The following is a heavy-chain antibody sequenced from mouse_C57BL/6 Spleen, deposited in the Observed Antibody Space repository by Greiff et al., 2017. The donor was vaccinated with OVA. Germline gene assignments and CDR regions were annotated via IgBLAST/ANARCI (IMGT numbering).Heavy chain of an antibody. J-gene: IGHJ1*03. CDR1: GYSITSGYD. CDR3: ARGRDGYYDWYFDV. D-gene: IGHD2-3*01. CDR2: ISYSGST. Sequence: EVKLVESGPGMVKPSQSLSLTCTVTGYSITSGYDWHWIRHFPGNKLEWMGYISYSGSTNYNPSLKSRISITHDTSKNHFFLKLNSVTTEDTATYYCARGRDGYYDWYFDVWGTGTTVTVSS. V-gene: IGHV3-1*01.